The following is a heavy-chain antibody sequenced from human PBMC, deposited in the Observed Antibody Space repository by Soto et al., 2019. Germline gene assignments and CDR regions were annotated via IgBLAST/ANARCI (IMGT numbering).Heavy chain of an antibody. D-gene: IGHD2-15*01. Sequence: EVQLLESGGGLVQPGGSLILSCAASGFTFSSYAMSWVRQAPGKGLEWVSAISGSGGGTYYADSVKGRFTISRDNSKNTLYLQMNSLRAEDTAVYYCAKGRLRSGGSQGAYFDYWGQGTLVTVSS. CDR3: AKGRLRSGGSQGAYFDY. J-gene: IGHJ4*02. V-gene: IGHV3-23*01. CDR2: ISGSGGGT. CDR1: GFTFSSYA.